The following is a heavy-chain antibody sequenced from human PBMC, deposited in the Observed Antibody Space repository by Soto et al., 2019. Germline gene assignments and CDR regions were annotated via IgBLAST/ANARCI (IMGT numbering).Heavy chain of an antibody. D-gene: IGHD6-25*01. Sequence: GGSLRLSCAASGFTFSSYGMNWVRQDPGKGLEWVAVIWYDGSKKYYADSVKGRFTISRDNSKNTLNLQMNSLRAEDTAVYYCAIEPHIAAAGSPYDYWGQGTRATVPQ. J-gene: IGHJ4*02. V-gene: IGHV3-33*01. CDR1: GFTFSSYG. CDR3: AIEPHIAAAGSPYDY. CDR2: IWYDGSKK.